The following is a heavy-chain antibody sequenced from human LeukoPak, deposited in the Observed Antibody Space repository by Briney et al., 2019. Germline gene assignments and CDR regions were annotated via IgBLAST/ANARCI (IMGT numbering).Heavy chain of an antibody. J-gene: IGHJ4*02. V-gene: IGHV4-59*12. CDR1: GGSISSYY. CDR2: FYNSENM. D-gene: IGHD6-6*01. Sequence: SETLSLTCSVSGGSISSYYWSWIRQHPGKGLEWIGYFYNSENMYYNPSLESRVTISVDTSKSQFSLKLTSVTAADTAVYYCARGPPIAVRPGPLNFDYWGQGTLVTVSS. CDR3: ARGPPIAVRPGPLNFDY.